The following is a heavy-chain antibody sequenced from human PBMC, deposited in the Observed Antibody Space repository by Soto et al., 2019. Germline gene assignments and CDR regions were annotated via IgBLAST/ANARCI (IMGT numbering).Heavy chain of an antibody. V-gene: IGHV1-18*01. Sequence: ASVKVSCKASGYTFTSYGISWVRQAPGQGLEWMGWISAYKGNTNYAQKLQGRVTMTTDTSTSTAYMELSSLRSEDTAVYYCARSIVVVTALDYWGQGTLVTVSS. J-gene: IGHJ4*02. D-gene: IGHD2-21*02. CDR1: GYTFTSYG. CDR2: ISAYKGNT. CDR3: ARSIVVVTALDY.